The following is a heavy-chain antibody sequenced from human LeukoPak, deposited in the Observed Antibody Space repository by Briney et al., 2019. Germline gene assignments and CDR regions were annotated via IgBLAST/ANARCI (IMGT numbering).Heavy chain of an antibody. D-gene: IGHD3-10*01. J-gene: IGHJ6*04. Sequence: GGSMRLSCAASGFTVSSNYMSWVRQAPGKGLEWVCVIYSGGSTYDADSVKGRFTISRDNSKNTLYLQMNSLRAEDTAVYYRARAPYGSGSYYGMDVWGKGTTVTVSS. CDR3: ARAPYGSGSYYGMDV. CDR1: GFTVSSNY. CDR2: IYSGGST. V-gene: IGHV3-53*01.